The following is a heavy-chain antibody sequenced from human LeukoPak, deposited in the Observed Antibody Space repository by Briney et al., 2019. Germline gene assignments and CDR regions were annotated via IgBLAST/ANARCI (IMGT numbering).Heavy chain of an antibody. Sequence: PGGSLRLSCAASGFTFSSYALSWVRQAPGKGLEWVSGISGSGGSTHYADSVKDRFTISRDNSKNTLYLQMNSLRAEDTAVYYCAKETVVVVAATPDAFYIWGQGTMVTVSS. J-gene: IGHJ3*02. CDR3: AKETVVVVAATPDAFYI. V-gene: IGHV3-23*01. CDR2: ISGSGGST. CDR1: GFTFSSYA. D-gene: IGHD2-15*01.